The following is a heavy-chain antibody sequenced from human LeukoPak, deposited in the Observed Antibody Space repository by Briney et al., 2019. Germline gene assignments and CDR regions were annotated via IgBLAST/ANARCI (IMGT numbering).Heavy chain of an antibody. D-gene: IGHD3-22*01. CDR2: IRAYNGNT. J-gene: IGHJ4*02. V-gene: IGHV1-18*01. CDR1: GYTFTSYG. CDR3: ARDTSPYYYDSSGYYRY. Sequence: GASVKVSCMASGYTFTSYGISWVRQAPGQGLEWMGWIRAYNGNTNYAQKLQGRVTMTTDTSTSTAYMELRSLRSDDTAVYYCARDTSPYYYDSSGYYRYWGQGTLVTVSS.